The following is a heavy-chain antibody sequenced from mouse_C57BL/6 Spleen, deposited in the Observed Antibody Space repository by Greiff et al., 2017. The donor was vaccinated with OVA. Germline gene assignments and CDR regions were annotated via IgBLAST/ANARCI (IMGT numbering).Heavy chain of an antibody. V-gene: IGHV1-42*01. CDR3: ERREDYSSWFAY. J-gene: IGHJ3*01. Sequence: VHVKQSGPELVKPGASVTISCKASGYSFTGYYMNWLKQSPEKSLVWIVEINPSTGGTTYNQKFKAQATLTVDKSSSTAYMQLKSLTSEDSAVYDCERREDYSSWFAYWGQGTLVTVAA. CDR1: GYSFTGYY. D-gene: IGHD1-1*02. CDR2: INPSTGGT.